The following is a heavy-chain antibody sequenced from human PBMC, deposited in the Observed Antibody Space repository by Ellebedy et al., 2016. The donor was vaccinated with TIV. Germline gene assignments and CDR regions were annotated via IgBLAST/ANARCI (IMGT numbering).Heavy chain of an antibody. CDR3: ARDSRIAAAGTYYYYGMDV. Sequence: SETLSLTCTVSGGSISSGDYYWSWIRQPPGKGLEWIGYIYYSGSTYYNPSLKSRVTISVDTSKNQFSLKLSSVTAADTAVYYCARDSRIAAAGTYYYYGMDVWGQGTTVTVSS. D-gene: IGHD6-13*01. CDR2: IYYSGST. J-gene: IGHJ6*02. CDR1: GGSISSGDYY. V-gene: IGHV4-30-4*01.